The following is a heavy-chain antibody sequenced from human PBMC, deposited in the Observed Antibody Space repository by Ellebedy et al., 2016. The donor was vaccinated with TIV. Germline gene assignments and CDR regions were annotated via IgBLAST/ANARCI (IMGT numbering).Heavy chain of an antibody. CDR3: ASRAASWYSDNNWFDP. D-gene: IGHD6-13*01. CDR1: GFNFGDYS. CDR2: INAGGERI. J-gene: IGHJ5*02. Sequence: GESLKISCAGSGFNFGDYSMNWVRQAPGKGLEWISYINAGGERIYDADSVKGRFTISRDNARNILYLHMNSLRDEDTAVYYCASRAASWYSDNNWFDPWGQGSPVTVSS. V-gene: IGHV3-48*02.